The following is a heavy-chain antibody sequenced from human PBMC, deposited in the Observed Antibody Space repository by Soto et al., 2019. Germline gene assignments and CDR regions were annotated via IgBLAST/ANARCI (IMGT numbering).Heavy chain of an antibody. D-gene: IGHD5-18*01. CDR1: GFTVSSNY. J-gene: IGHJ4*02. V-gene: IGHV3-53*02. CDR3: ARVRGYSYGYLFDY. CDR2: IYSGGST. Sequence: EVQLVETGGGLIQPGGSLRLSCAASGFTVSSNYMSWVRQAPGKGLEWVSVIYSGGSTYYADSVKGRFTISRDNSKNTLYLQMNSLRAEDTAVYYCARVRGYSYGYLFDYWGQGTLVTVSS.